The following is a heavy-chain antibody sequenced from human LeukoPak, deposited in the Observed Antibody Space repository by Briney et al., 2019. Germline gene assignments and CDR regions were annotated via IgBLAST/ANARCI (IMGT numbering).Heavy chain of an antibody. D-gene: IGHD3-10*01. Sequence: SQTLSLTCAISGDSVSSNSAAWNWIRQSPSRGLEWLERTYYRSKWYNDYAVSVKSRITINPDTSKNQFSLQLNSVTPEDTAVYYCARGASIDYYGSIDVWGQGTLVTVSS. CDR2: TYYRSKWYN. CDR3: ARGASIDYYGSIDV. V-gene: IGHV6-1*01. J-gene: IGHJ5*02. CDR1: GDSVSSNSAA.